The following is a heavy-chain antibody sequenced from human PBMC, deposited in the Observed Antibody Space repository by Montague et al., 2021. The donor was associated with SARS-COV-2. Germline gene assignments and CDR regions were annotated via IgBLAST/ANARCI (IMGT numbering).Heavy chain of an antibody. J-gene: IGHJ5*02. CDR1: GYTFPTYW. Sequence: QSGAEVKAPGESLTISCENSGYTFPTYWIGWVRQMPGKGLQWVGIIYPRDSDTRYSPSFAGQVTISADTSMNTAYLHWSSLKASDSGMYYCATTRGSTFGYASWGQGTLGTVSS. CDR3: ATTRGSTFGYAS. D-gene: IGHD2/OR15-2a*01. CDR2: IYPRDSDT. V-gene: IGHV5-51*01.